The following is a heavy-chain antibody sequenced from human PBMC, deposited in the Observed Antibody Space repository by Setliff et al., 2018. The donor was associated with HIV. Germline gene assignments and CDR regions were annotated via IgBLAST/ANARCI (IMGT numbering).Heavy chain of an antibody. J-gene: IGHJ4*02. Sequence: GGSLRLSCAASGFTFSNYWMSWVRQASGKGLEWVANTKQDGSEKYYVDSVKGRFTISRDNDKDSLFLQMNSLRDEDTAVYYCARAGGVVTTIRAVFGYWGLGTLVTVSS. CDR3: ARAGGVVTTIRAVFGY. V-gene: IGHV3-7*01. CDR2: TKQDGSEK. CDR1: GFTFSNYW. D-gene: IGHD5-12*01.